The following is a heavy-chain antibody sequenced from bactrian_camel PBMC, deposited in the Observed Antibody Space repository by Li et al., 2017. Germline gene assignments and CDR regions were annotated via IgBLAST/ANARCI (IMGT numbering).Heavy chain of an antibody. J-gene: IGHJ4*01. Sequence: HVQLVESGGGSALAGGSVRLSCAASGYTFNTYSWLRQAPGQEREGVAAIDTGDGSTYYLNSVEGRFTISHDNAKNTNTVYLQMNSLKPEDTARYFCAADQLYGTCRDVLDFPARGQGTQVTVS. CDR2: IDTGDGST. V-gene: IGHV3S1*01. D-gene: IGHD6*01. CDR1: GYTFNTYS. CDR3: AADQLYGTCRDVLDFPA.